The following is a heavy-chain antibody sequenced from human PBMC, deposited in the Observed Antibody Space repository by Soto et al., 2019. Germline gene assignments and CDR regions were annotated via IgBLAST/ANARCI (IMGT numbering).Heavy chain of an antibody. J-gene: IGHJ4*02. CDR3: ARDYDSSGYYSGFDY. D-gene: IGHD3-22*01. V-gene: IGHV4-31*03. CDR2: IYYSGST. Sequence: QVQLQESGPGLVKPSQTLSLTSTVSGDSISSGGYYWSWIRQHPGKGLEWIGYIYYSGSTYYNPSLKSRVTISVDTSKNQFSLKLSSVTAADTAVYYCARDYDSSGYYSGFDYWGQGTMVTVSS. CDR1: GDSISSGGYY.